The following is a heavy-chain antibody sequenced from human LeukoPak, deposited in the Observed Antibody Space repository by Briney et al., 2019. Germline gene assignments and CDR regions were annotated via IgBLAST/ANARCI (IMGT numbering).Heavy chain of an antibody. CDR2: IKSQANGGTT. CDR1: GFTFSNAW. D-gene: IGHD3-22*01. CDR3: TTVIVTMIDYDSFDI. J-gene: IGHJ3*02. V-gene: IGHV3-15*01. Sequence: GGSLRLSCAASGFTFSNAWMSWVRQAPGKGLEWVGRIKSQANGGTTDYAAPVKGRFNILRDDSKTTLYLEMHSLKTEDTAVYYCTTVIVTMIDYDSFDIWGQGTMVTVSS.